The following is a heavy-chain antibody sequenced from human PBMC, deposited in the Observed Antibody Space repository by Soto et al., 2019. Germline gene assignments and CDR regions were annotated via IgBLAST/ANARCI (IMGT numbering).Heavy chain of an antibody. CDR2: IYYSGST. CDR3: ARGGGVISSTRTNWFDL. V-gene: IGHV4-31*03. D-gene: IGHD2-2*01. J-gene: IGHJ5*02. Sequence: PSETLSLTCTVSGGSISSGGYYWSWIRQHPGKGLEWIGYIYYSGSTYYNPSLKSRVTISVDTSKNQFSLKLSSVTAADTAVYYCARGGGVISSTRTNWFDLWGQGILVTVSS. CDR1: GGSISSGGYY.